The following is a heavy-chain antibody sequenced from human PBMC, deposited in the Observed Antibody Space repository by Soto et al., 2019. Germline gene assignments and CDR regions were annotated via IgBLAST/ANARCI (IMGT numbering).Heavy chain of an antibody. D-gene: IGHD2-15*01. Sequence: GGSLRLPCAASGFTFSSYAMSWVRQAPGKGLEWVSAISGSGGSTYYADSVKGRFTISRDNSKNTLYLQMNSLRAEDTAVYYCAKAAGNGVRYCSGGSCPRGAFDIWGQGTMVTVSS. CDR2: ISGSGGST. V-gene: IGHV3-23*01. CDR1: GFTFSSYA. CDR3: AKAAGNGVRYCSGGSCPRGAFDI. J-gene: IGHJ3*02.